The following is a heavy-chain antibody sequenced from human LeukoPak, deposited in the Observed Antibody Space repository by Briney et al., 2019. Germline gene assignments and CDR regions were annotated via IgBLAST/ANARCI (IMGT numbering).Heavy chain of an antibody. V-gene: IGHV4-30-4*01. CDR3: ARGGTIFGVVTSFDY. CDR1: GGSISSGDYY. CDR2: IYYSGST. J-gene: IGHJ4*02. D-gene: IGHD3-3*01. Sequence: PSETLSLTCTVSGGSISSGDYYWSWIRQPPGKGLEWIGYIYYSGSTYYNPSLKSRVTISVDTSKNQFSLKLSSVTAADTAVYYCARGGTIFGVVTSFDYWGQGTLVTVSS.